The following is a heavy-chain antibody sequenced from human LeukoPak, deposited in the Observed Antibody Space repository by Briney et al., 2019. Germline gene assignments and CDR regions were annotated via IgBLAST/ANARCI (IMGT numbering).Heavy chain of an antibody. CDR3: ARDTPHYDFWSGYYYGMDV. J-gene: IGHJ6*02. D-gene: IGHD3-3*01. V-gene: IGHV3-30-3*01. CDR1: GFTFSSYA. CDR2: ISYDGSNK. Sequence: PGGSLRLSCAASGFTFSSYAMHWVRQAPGKGLEWVAVISYDGSNKYYADSVKGRFTISRDNSKNTLYLQMNSLRAEDTAVYYCARDTPHYDFWSGYYYGMDVWGQGTTVTASS.